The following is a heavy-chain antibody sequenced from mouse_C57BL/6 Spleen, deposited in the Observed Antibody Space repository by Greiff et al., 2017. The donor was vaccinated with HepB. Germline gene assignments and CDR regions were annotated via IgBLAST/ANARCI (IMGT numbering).Heavy chain of an antibody. V-gene: IGHV1-64*01. CDR1: GYTFTSYW. D-gene: IGHD1-1*01. CDR3: ARPGYGSSYAWFAY. J-gene: IGHJ3*01. CDR2: IHPNSGST. Sequence: QVHVKQPGAELVKPGASVKLSCKASGYTFTSYWMHWVKQRPGQGLEWIGMIHPNSGSTNYNEKFKSKATLTVDKSSSTAYMQLSSLTSEDSAVYYCARPGYGSSYAWFAYWGQGTLVTVSA.